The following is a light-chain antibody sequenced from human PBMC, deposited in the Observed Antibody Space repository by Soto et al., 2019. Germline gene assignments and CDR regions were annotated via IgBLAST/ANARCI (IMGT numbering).Light chain of an antibody. J-gene: IGLJ2*01. Sequence: SVLTQPPSVSGAPGQRVTISCTGSSSNIGAGYDVHWYQQLPGTAPKLLIYGNSNRPSGVPDRFSGSKSGTSASLAITGLQAEDEAEYYCQSYDSSRSGSVFGGGTKVTVL. CDR3: QSYDSSRSGSV. CDR1: SSNIGAGYD. V-gene: IGLV1-40*01. CDR2: GNS.